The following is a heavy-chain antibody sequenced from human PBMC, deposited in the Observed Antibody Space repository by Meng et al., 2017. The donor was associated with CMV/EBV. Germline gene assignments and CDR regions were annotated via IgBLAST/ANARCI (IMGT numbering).Heavy chain of an antibody. CDR3: ASSRGSYCSSTSCSGVRYYYYGMDV. Sequence: ASVKVSCKASGYTFTGYYMHWVRQAPGQGLEWMGWINPNSGGTNYAQKFQGRVTMTRDTSISTAYMELSRLRSDDTAVYYCASSRGSYCSSTSCSGVRYYYYGMDVWGQGTTVTVSS. CDR2: INPNSGGT. V-gene: IGHV1-2*02. J-gene: IGHJ6*02. D-gene: IGHD2-2*01. CDR1: GYTFTGYY.